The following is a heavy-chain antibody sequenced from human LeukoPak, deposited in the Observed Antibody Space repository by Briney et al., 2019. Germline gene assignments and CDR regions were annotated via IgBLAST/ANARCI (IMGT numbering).Heavy chain of an antibody. CDR1: GDSISSYY. D-gene: IGHD1-26*01. V-gene: IGHV4-4*07. J-gene: IGHJ3*02. Sequence: SETLSLTCTVSGDSISSYYWSWIRQPAGKGLEWIGRIYSSGSTNYSPSLKSRVTMSVDMSKNQFSLKLTSVTAADTAVYYCARKLVGAKAFDIWGQGTMVTVS. CDR3: ARKLVGAKAFDI. CDR2: IYSSGST.